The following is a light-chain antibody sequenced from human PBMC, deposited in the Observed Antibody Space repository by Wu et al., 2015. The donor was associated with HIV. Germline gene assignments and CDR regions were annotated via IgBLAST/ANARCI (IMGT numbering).Light chain of an antibody. CDR3: QLYGTSPPWT. J-gene: IGKJ1*01. CDR2: GAS. V-gene: IGKV3-20*01. CDR1: QSVRSSY. Sequence: EIVLTQSPGTLSLSPGERATLSCRASQSVRSSYLAWYQQKPGQAPRLLIFGASSRATGIPDRFSGRGSGTDFTLTISRLEPEDFAVYYCQLYGTSPPWTFGQGTRVEI.